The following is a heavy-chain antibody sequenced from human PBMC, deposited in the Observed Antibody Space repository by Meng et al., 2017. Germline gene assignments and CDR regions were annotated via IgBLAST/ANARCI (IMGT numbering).Heavy chain of an antibody. Sequence: VQLGRSGGGVKKPGSSVKVPGKASGGTFSRYSISWVRQAPGQGLEWMGGIIPIFGTANCAQKFQGRVTITADESTSTAYMELSSLRSEDTAVYYCARGGYSYGLWFDPWGQGTLVTVSS. CDR3: ARGGYSYGLWFDP. J-gene: IGHJ5*02. CDR2: IIPIFGTA. V-gene: IGHV1-69*01. D-gene: IGHD5-18*01. CDR1: GGTFSRYS.